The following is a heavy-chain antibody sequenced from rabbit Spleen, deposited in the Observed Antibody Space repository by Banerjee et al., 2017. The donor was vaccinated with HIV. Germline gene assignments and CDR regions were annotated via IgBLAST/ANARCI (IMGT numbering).Heavy chain of an antibody. V-gene: IGHV1S40*01. Sequence: QSLEESGGDLVKPGASLTLTCTASGFSFSSSDYMCWVRQAPGKGLEWIACIYSGDGNTWYASWTKGRFTISKTSSTAVTLQLNSLTDADTATHLCARVRRWYDGMDLWGPGTLVTVS. CDR2: IYSGDGNT. J-gene: IGHJ6*01. CDR3: ARVRRWYDGMDL. CDR1: GFSFSSSDY. D-gene: IGHD4-2*01.